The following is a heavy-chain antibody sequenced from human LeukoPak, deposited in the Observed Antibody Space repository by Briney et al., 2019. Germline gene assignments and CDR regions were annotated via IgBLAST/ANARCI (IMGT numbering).Heavy chain of an antibody. Sequence: ASVKVSCKASGYTFTGYYMHWVRQAPGQGLEWMGWINPNSGGTNYAQKFQGRVTMTRDTSISTAYMELSRLSSDDTAVYYCARGVLYDILTGYLDYWGQGTLVTVSS. CDR2: INPNSGGT. J-gene: IGHJ4*02. CDR3: ARGVLYDILTGYLDY. D-gene: IGHD3-9*01. CDR1: GYTFTGYY. V-gene: IGHV1-2*02.